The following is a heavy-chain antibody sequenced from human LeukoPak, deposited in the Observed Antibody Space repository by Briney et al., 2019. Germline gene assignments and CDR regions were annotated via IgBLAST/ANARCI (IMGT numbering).Heavy chain of an antibody. J-gene: IGHJ6*02. D-gene: IGHD3-16*02. CDR2: S. CDR3: ARIYGLYQEAMDV. CDR1: GGSMTAGDYY. V-gene: IGHV4-39*07. Sequence: SETLSLTCTVSGGSMTAGDYYWGWVRQPPGTGLQWIATSYQGASLKSRVTISLDTSKNQFSLRLTSVTAADTAVYYCARIYGLYQEAMDVWGPGITVTVSS.